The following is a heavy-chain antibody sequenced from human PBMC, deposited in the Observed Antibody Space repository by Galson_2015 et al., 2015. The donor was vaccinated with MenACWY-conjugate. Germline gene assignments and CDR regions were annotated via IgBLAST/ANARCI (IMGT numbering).Heavy chain of an antibody. V-gene: IGHV3-23*01. CDR3: ARDARVGDTLTPGH. Sequence: SLRLSCAASGFTFSNYAMTWVRQAPGKGLEWVSSINNRGSATYYVDSVKGRFTISRDNSKNTLFLQMNSLRAEDTAVYYCARDARVGDTLTPGHWGQGSLVTVSS. CDR1: GFTFSNYA. J-gene: IGHJ4*02. CDR2: INNRGSAT. D-gene: IGHD1-26*01.